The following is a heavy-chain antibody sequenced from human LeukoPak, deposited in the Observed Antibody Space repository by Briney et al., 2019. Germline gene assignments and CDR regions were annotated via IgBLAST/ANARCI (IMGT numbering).Heavy chain of an antibody. D-gene: IGHD3-3*01. CDR1: GLTVSSNH. CDR2: ISYDGSNK. J-gene: IGHJ4*02. Sequence: GGSLRLSCAASGLTVSSNHLSWVRQAPGKGLEWVAVISYDGSNKYYADSVKGRFTISRDNSKNTLYLQMNSLRAEDTAVYYCAKAVYYDFWSGYPSPYYFDYWGQGTLVTVSS. V-gene: IGHV3-30*18. CDR3: AKAVYYDFWSGYPSPYYFDY.